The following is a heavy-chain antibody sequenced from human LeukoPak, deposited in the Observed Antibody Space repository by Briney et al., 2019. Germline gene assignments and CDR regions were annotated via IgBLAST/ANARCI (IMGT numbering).Heavy chain of an antibody. CDR1: GGSISSSTYY. CDR2: INYSGST. D-gene: IGHD6-6*01. V-gene: IGHV4-39*01. CDR3: ASPSSSSSTYDY. J-gene: IGHJ4*02. Sequence: SETLSLTCTVYGGSISSSTYYWGWIRQPPGKGLEWIGSINYSGSTYYNPSLKSRVTISVETSKNQFSLKLSSVTAADTAVYYCASPSSSSSTYDYWGQGALVTVSS.